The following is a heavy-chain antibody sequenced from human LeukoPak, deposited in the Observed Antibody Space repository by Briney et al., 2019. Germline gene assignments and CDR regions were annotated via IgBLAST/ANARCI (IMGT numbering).Heavy chain of an antibody. V-gene: IGHV4-61*02. D-gene: IGHD3-10*01. CDR3: ARSVPYYYGSGAYYYYYYMDV. Sequence: PSETLSLTCTVSGGSISSGSYYWSWIRQPAGKGLEWIGRIYTSGSTNYNPSLKSRVTISVDTSKNQFSLKLSSVTAADTAVYYCARSVPYYYGSGAYYYYYYMDVWGKGTTVTISS. CDR1: GGSISSGSYY. J-gene: IGHJ6*03. CDR2: IYTSGST.